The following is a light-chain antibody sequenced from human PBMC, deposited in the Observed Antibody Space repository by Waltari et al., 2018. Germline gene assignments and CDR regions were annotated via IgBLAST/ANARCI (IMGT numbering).Light chain of an antibody. Sequence: EIRVTQSPATLSVSPGERATLSCRASQSVSSNFAWYQQKPGQAPRVLIYGTSTRATGIPARFSGGGSGTEVTLTISSLQSEDFAVYYCQQYNNWPYTFGQGTKLEIK. V-gene: IGKV3-15*01. J-gene: IGKJ2*01. CDR3: QQYNNWPYT. CDR2: GTS. CDR1: QSVSSN.